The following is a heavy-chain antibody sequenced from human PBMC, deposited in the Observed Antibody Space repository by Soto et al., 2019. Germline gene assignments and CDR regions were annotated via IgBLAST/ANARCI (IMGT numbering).Heavy chain of an antibody. J-gene: IGHJ6*03. V-gene: IGHV1-2*04. CDR2: INPNSGVT. D-gene: IGHD5-12*01. CDR3: ARESGGATATLDYYYFYMDV. Sequence: QVQLVQSGAEVKKPGASVTVSCRSSGDTFTDYYMHWVRQAAGQGLEWMGWINPNSGVTKYAQKFQGWVTMTRDTSIRTVYMQLSRLRSDDTAVYYCARESGGATATLDYYYFYMDVWGTGTTVTVSS. CDR1: GDTFTDYY.